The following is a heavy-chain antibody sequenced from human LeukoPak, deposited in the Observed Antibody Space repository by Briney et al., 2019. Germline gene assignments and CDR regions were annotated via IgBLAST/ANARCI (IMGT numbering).Heavy chain of an antibody. CDR1: GFTFSSYW. Sequence: PGGSLRLSCAASGFTFSSYWMHWVRQAPGKGLVWVSRINSDGSSTSYADSVKGRFTISRDNAKNTLYLQMNSLRAEDTAVYYCARVRYSGSYYDVFDYWGQGTLVTVSS. CDR3: ARVRYSGSYYDVFDY. V-gene: IGHV3-74*01. J-gene: IGHJ4*02. D-gene: IGHD1-26*01. CDR2: INSDGSST.